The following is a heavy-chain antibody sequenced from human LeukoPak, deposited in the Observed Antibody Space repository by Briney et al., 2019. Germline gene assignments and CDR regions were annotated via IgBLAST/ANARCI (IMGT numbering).Heavy chain of an antibody. D-gene: IGHD2-2*01. CDR3: ANTVVPAANTDY. CDR1: GFTFSSYG. CDR2: IRYDGSNK. Sequence: GGSLRLSRAASGFTFSSYGMHWVRQAPGKGLEWVAFIRYDGSNKYYADSVKGRFTISRDNSKNTLYLQMNSLRAEDTAVYYCANTVVPAANTDYWGQGTLVTVSS. V-gene: IGHV3-30*02. J-gene: IGHJ4*02.